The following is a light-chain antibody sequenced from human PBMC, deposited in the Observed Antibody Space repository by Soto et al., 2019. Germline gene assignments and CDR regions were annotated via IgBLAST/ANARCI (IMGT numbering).Light chain of an antibody. Sequence: EIVLTQSPATLSLSPGERATLSCRASQSVTSYLAWYQQRPGQAPRLLIYDTSNRATGIPARFSGSGSGTDFTLTISSLEPEDFVVYYCQQRGYWPLTFGQGTRLDIK. V-gene: IGKV3-11*01. CDR1: QSVTSY. CDR3: QQRGYWPLT. J-gene: IGKJ5*01. CDR2: DTS.